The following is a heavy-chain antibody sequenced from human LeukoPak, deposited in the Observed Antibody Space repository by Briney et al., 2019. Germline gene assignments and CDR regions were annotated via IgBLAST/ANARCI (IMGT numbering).Heavy chain of an antibody. CDR2: ISGSGGST. CDR1: GFTFSSYA. D-gene: IGHD3-3*01. V-gene: IGHV3-23*01. Sequence: PGGSLRLSCAASGFTFSSYAMSWVRQAPGKGLEWVSAISGSGGSTYYADSVKGRFTISRDNSKNTLYLQMNSLRAGDTAVYYCAILPYYDFWSGSPGGMDVWGKGTTVTVSS. J-gene: IGHJ6*03. CDR3: AILPYYDFWSGSPGGMDV.